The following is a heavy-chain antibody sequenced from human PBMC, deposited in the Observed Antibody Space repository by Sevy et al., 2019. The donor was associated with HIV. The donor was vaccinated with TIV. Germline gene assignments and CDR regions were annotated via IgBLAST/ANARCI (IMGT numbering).Heavy chain of an antibody. CDR3: ARAGTRSYRAYFDY. CDR1: EFTVSSSY. V-gene: IGHV3-53*01. Sequence: GGSLRRSCAASEFTVSSSYMSWVRQAPGKGLEWVSILYSGGSTYYAASVKGRFAVSRDNSKKTLYLQMNSLRAEDTAVYYCARAGTRSYRAYFDYWGQGTLVTVSS. CDR2: LYSGGST. J-gene: IGHJ4*02. D-gene: IGHD1-26*01.